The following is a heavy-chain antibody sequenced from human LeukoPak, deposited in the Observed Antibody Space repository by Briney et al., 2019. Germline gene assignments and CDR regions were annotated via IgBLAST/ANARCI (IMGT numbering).Heavy chain of an antibody. CDR3: ARGDGYNFFDF. CDR2: VYVGGST. CDR1: GFTVSSKY. V-gene: IGHV3-53*01. Sequence: GGSLRLSCAVSGFTVSSKYMTWVRQAPGKGLDWVSVVYVGGSTYCADSVKGRFTISRDISNNTLYLQMNSLRAEDTAVYYCARGDGYNFFDFWGQGTLVTVSS. D-gene: IGHD5-24*01. J-gene: IGHJ4*02.